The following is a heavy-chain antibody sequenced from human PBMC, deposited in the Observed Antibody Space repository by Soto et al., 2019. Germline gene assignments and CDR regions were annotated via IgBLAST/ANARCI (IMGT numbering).Heavy chain of an antibody. V-gene: IGHV1-18*01. CDR2: ISGYNGDT. J-gene: IGHJ6*02. D-gene: IGHD2-8*01. Sequence: QGHLVQSGAEVKKPGASVKVSCKASGYTFTRYGISWVRQAPGQGLEWMGWISGYNGDTNYAQNLQDRVTMTIDTPTNTAYMELRSLTSDDTAVYYCAKNGQPPYYYYGLDVWGQGTTVTVSS. CDR1: GYTFTRYG. CDR3: AKNGQPPYYYYGLDV.